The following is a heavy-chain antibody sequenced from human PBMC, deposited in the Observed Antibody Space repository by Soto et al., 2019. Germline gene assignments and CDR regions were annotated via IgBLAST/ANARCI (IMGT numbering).Heavy chain of an antibody. CDR1: GGSFSGYY. CDR2: INHSGST. J-gene: IGHJ3*02. Sequence: KASETLSLICAVYGGSFSGYYWSWFRQPPGKGLEWIGEINHSGSTNYNPSLKSRVTISVDTSKNQFSLKLSSVTAADTAVHYCARGPPYCSSTSCNRGAFDIWGQGTAVTVSS. D-gene: IGHD2-2*02. V-gene: IGHV4-34*01. CDR3: ARGPPYCSSTSCNRGAFDI.